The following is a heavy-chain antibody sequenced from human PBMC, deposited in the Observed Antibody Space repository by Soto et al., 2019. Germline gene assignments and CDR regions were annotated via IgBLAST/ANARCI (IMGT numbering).Heavy chain of an antibody. D-gene: IGHD3-16*01. J-gene: IGHJ1*01. CDR2: TSYDGSDK. CDR1: GFTFRSYV. CDR3: ARWGTTGGLDV. V-gene: IGHV3-30*19. Sequence: QVQLVESGGGVVQPGTSLRVSCVGSGFTFRSYVIHWVRQAPGKGLEWVALTSYDGSDKYYGDSVRGRFTISRDNSRNTVDLQMDSLRSEDTAPYYCARWGTTGGLDVWGQGTLVSVSS.